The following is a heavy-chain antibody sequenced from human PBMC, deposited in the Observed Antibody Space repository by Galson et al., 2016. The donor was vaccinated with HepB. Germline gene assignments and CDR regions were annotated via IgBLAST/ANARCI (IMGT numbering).Heavy chain of an antibody. Sequence: SVKVSCKASGSTFTSYFIHWVRQAPGQGLEWIGLIDPNNGGATYAQKFLGRVSMTRDTSTRTAYMDLSSLRSEDTALYYCAREMGGSSLDYWGQGTLVTVSS. V-gene: IGHV1-46*01. CDR3: AREMGGSSLDY. CDR1: GSTFTSYF. CDR2: IDPNNGGA. J-gene: IGHJ4*02. D-gene: IGHD2-15*01.